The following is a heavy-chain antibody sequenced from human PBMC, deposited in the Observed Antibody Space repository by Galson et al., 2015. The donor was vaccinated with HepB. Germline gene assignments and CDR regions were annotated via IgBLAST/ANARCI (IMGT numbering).Heavy chain of an antibody. CDR3: ARDAAGGDYDDEDFSPYFDS. J-gene: IGHJ4*02. Sequence: SVKVSCKVSGGTFPNSQINWVRQAPGQGLEWMGVIVPMFGTTNYAQKFLGRVTITADGSSTTVHMELSSLKFEDTAVYFCARDAAGGDYDDEDFSPYFDSWGQGTLVTVSS. CDR2: IVPMFGTT. V-gene: IGHV1-69*13. D-gene: IGHD4-17*01. CDR1: GGTFPNSQ.